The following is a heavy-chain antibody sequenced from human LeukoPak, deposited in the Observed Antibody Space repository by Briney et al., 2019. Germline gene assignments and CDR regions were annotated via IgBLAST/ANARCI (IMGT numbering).Heavy chain of an antibody. V-gene: IGHV3-21*01. Sequence: GGSLRFSCAASGFTFSNYGMSWVRQAPGKGLEWVSSISSSSSYIYYADSVKGRFTISRDNAKNSLYLQMNSLRAEDTAVYYCARDQDSAWYVRGLTWFDPWGQGTLVTVSS. CDR2: ISSSSSYI. CDR1: GFTFSNYG. CDR3: ARDQDSAWYVRGLTWFDP. J-gene: IGHJ5*02. D-gene: IGHD6-19*01.